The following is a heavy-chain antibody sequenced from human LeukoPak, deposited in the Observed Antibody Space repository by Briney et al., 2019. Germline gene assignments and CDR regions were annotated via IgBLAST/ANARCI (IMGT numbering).Heavy chain of an antibody. J-gene: IGHJ4*02. D-gene: IGHD3-22*01. Sequence: GASVKVSFKASGYTFTSYGISWVRQAPGQGLEWMGWISAYNGNTNYAQKLQGRVTMTTDTSTSTAYMELRSLRSDDTAVYYCARFYYDSSGYPYYFDYWGQGTLVTVSS. CDR1: GYTFTSYG. CDR2: ISAYNGNT. V-gene: IGHV1-18*01. CDR3: ARFYYDSSGYPYYFDY.